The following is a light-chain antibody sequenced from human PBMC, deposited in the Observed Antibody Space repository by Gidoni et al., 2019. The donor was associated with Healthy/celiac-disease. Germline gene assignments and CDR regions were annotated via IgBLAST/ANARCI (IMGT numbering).Light chain of an antibody. V-gene: IGKV4-1*01. CDR1: QSVLYSSNNKNY. CDR2: WAS. J-gene: IGKJ3*01. Sequence: DIVMTQSPDSLAVSLGERATINCKSSQSVLYSSNNKNYLAWYQQKPGQPPKLLIYWASTRESGVPDRFSGSGSGTDFTLTISSLQAEDVAVYYCQQYDSTPSFTFGPGTKVDIK. CDR3: QQYDSTPSFT.